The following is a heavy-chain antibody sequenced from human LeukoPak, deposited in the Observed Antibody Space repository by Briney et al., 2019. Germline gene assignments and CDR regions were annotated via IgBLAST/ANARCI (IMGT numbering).Heavy chain of an antibody. CDR1: GFTFSSYA. J-gene: IGHJ4*02. V-gene: IGHV3-30*04. Sequence: SGGSLRLSCVASGFTFSSYAMHWVRQAPGKGLEWVAVISYDGSNKYYADSVKGRFTISRDNSKNTLYLQMNSLRAEDTAVYYCAKDKVRSYYGSGSYFVSDYWGQGTLVTVSS. CDR2: ISYDGSNK. CDR3: AKDKVRSYYGSGSYFVSDY. D-gene: IGHD3-10*01.